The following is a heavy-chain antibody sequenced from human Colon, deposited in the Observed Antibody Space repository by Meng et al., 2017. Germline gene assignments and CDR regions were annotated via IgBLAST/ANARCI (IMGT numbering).Heavy chain of an antibody. CDR1: GGSITSNSY. CDR2: IDHRGDT. J-gene: IGHJ4*02. Sequence: QVQLLGAGPGLVTPSRTLSLTCSVSGGSITSNSYWRWVRQSPEKGLEWIGQIDHRGDTYYNPSLKSRVTMSVDRSKSQVSLQLTSVTAADTAVYYCARHGGYYQDYWGQGTLVTVS. V-gene: IGHV4-4*02. CDR3: ARHGGYYQDY. D-gene: IGHD4-23*01.